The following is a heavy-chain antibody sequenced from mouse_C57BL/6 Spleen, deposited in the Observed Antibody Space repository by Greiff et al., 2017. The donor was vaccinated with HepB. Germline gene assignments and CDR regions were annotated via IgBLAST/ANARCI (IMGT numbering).Heavy chain of an antibody. CDR3: ARVGSNYFDY. D-gene: IGHD5-1*01. V-gene: IGHV1-81*01. Sequence: VKLVESGAELARPGASVKLSCKASGYTFTSYGISWVKQRTGQGLEWIGEIYPRSGNTYYNEKFKGKATLTADKSSSTAYMELRSLTSEDSAVYFCARVGSNYFDYWGQGTTLTVSS. CDR1: GYTFTSYG. J-gene: IGHJ2*01. CDR2: IYPRSGNT.